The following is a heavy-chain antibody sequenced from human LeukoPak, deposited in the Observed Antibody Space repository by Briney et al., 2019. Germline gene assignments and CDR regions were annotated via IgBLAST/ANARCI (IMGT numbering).Heavy chain of an antibody. Sequence: ASVKVSCKASGYTFTSYDINCVRQATGQGLEWMGWMNPNSGNTGYAQKFQGRVTITRNTSISTAYMQLSSLRSEDTAVYYCARGRHSNYASTWAFDPWGQGTLVTVSS. D-gene: IGHD4-11*01. CDR1: GYTFTSYD. V-gene: IGHV1-8*03. J-gene: IGHJ5*02. CDR2: MNPNSGNT. CDR3: ARGRHSNYASTWAFDP.